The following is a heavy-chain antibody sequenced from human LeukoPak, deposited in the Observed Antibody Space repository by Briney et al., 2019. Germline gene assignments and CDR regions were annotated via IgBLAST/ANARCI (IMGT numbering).Heavy chain of an antibody. Sequence: GGSLRLSCAASGFTFTNYAMSWVRQAPGKGLEWVSAISGSGGFTYYADSVKGRFTISRDNSKNTLYLQMNSLRAEDTAVYYCAKDRFGCSSTSCYSLDYWGQGTLVTVSS. J-gene: IGHJ4*02. V-gene: IGHV3-23*01. CDR3: AKDRFGCSSTSCYSLDY. D-gene: IGHD2-2*01. CDR1: GFTFTNYA. CDR2: ISGSGGFT.